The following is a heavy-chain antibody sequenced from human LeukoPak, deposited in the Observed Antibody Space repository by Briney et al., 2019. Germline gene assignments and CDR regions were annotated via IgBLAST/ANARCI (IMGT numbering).Heavy chain of an antibody. CDR3: ARDKSSSWYGGVDH. D-gene: IGHD6-13*01. CDR1: GYTFTGYY. V-gene: IGHV1-2*02. Sequence: ASVKVSCKASGYTFTGYYIHWVRQAPGQGLGWMGWIDPNSGGTDYAQKFQGRVTVTRDTSTSTAYMELSRLRSDDTAVYYCARDKSSSWYGGVDHWGQGTLVTVSS. J-gene: IGHJ4*02. CDR2: IDPNSGGT.